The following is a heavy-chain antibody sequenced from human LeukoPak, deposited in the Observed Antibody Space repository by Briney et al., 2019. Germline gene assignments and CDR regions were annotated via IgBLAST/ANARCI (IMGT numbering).Heavy chain of an antibody. CDR1: GGTFSSYT. Sequence: SVKVSCKASGGTFSSYTISWVRQAPGQGLEWMGGIIPIFGTANYAQKFQGRVTITADESTSTAYMELSSLRSEDAAVYYCARASYYYGSGSYSFDYWGQGTLVTVSS. J-gene: IGHJ4*02. CDR3: ARASYYYGSGSYSFDY. D-gene: IGHD3-10*01. V-gene: IGHV1-69*13. CDR2: IIPIFGTA.